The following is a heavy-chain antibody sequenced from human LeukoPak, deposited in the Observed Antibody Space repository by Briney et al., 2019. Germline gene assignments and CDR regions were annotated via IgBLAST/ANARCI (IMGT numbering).Heavy chain of an antibody. J-gene: IGHJ4*02. CDR2: INPNSGGT. V-gene: IGHV1-2*04. Sequence: GASVKVSCKASGYTFTSYYMHWVRQAPGQGLEWMGWINPNSGGTNYAQKFQGWVTMTRDTSISTAYMELSRLRSDDTAVYYCARDYGSGSYPLPGYWGQGTLVTVSS. CDR1: GYTFTSYY. CDR3: ARDYGSGSYPLPGY. D-gene: IGHD3-10*01.